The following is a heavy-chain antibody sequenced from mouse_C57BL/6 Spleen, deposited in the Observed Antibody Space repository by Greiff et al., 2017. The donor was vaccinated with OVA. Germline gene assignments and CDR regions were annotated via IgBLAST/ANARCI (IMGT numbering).Heavy chain of an antibody. V-gene: IGHV1-77*01. J-gene: IGHJ2*01. CDR1: GYAFSSSW. Sequence: VQLQQSGPELVKPGASVKISCKASGYAFSSSWMNWVKQRPGKGLEWIGKIGPGSGSTYYNEKFKGKATLTADKSSSTAYMQLSSLTSEDSAVYFCARDGYYAFDYWGQGTTLTVSS. CDR2: IGPGSGST. D-gene: IGHD2-3*01. CDR3: ARDGYYAFDY.